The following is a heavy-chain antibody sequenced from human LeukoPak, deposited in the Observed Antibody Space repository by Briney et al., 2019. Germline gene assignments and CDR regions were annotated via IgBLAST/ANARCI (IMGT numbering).Heavy chain of an antibody. D-gene: IGHD4-17*01. V-gene: IGHV4-59*01. CDR3: ARDRSNYGDPESAFDY. J-gene: IGHJ4*02. Sequence: SETLSLTCTVSGGSISSYYWSWIRQPPGKGLEWIGYIYYSGSTNYNPSLKSRVTISVDTSKNQFSLKLSSVTAADTAVYYRARDRSNYGDPESAFDYWGQGTLVTVSS. CDR1: GGSISSYY. CDR2: IYYSGST.